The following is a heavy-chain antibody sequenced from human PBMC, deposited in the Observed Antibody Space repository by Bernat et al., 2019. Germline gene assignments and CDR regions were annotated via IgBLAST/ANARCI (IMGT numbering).Heavy chain of an antibody. J-gene: IGHJ4*02. CDR1: GFTFSSYW. V-gene: IGHV3-74*01. CDR2: INSDGSST. Sequence: EVQLVESGGGLVQPGGSLRLSCAASGFTFSSYWMHWVRQAPGKGLVWVSRINSDGSSTSYADSVKGRFTISRDNAKNTLYLQMNSLRAEDTAVYYCARGELELLFLGWSTDFDYWGQGTLVTVSS. D-gene: IGHD1-7*01. CDR3: ARGELELLFLGWSTDFDY.